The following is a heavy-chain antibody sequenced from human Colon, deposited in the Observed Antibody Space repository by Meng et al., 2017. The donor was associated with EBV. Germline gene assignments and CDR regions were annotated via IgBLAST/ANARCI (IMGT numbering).Heavy chain of an antibody. D-gene: IGHD2-8*02. J-gene: IGHJ5*02. CDR2: IYHNGQT. CDR1: GTSISTSNW. CDR3: ARDGGVTHIP. Sequence: QVLLQGSGAGLVKPSGTLSLTCAVSGTSISTSNWWSWIRQSPGEGLEWIGAIYHNGQTNYNPSLKSRVSKSVDESKNEFSLNLKSVTAADTAVYYCARDGGVTHIPWGQGVLVTVPS. V-gene: IGHV4-4*02.